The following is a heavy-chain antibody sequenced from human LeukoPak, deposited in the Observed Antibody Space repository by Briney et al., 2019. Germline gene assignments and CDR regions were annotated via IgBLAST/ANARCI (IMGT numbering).Heavy chain of an antibody. CDR3: ARESYNWNYRYYFDY. CDR1: GYTFTSYD. CDR2: MNPNSGNT. V-gene: IGHV1-8*03. J-gene: IGHJ4*02. D-gene: IGHD1-7*01. Sequence: ASVKVSCKASGYTFTSYDINWVRQATGQGLEWMGWMNPNSGNTGYAQKFQGRVTITRNTSISTAYMELSSLRSEDTAVYYCARESYNWNYRYYFDYWGQGTLVTVSS.